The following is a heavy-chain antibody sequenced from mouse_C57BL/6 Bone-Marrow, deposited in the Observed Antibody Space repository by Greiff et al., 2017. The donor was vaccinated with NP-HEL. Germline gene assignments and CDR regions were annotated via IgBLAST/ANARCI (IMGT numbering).Heavy chain of an antibody. D-gene: IGHD2-2*01. Sequence: DVMLVESGGGLVKPGGSLKLSCAASGFTFSSYAMSWVRQTPEKRLEWVATISDGGSYTYYPDNVKGRFTISRDNAKNNLYLQMSHLKSEDTAMYYCARVDGYDGYFDVWGTGTTVTVSS. V-gene: IGHV5-4*03. CDR3: ARVDGYDGYFDV. J-gene: IGHJ1*03. CDR1: GFTFSSYA. CDR2: ISDGGSYT.